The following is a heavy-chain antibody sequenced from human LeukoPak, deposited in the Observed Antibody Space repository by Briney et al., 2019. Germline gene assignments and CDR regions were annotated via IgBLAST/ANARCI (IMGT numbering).Heavy chain of an antibody. V-gene: IGHV4-39*01. CDR3: ARQNIGYCTNGVCPGVLFI. CDR2: IYYSGST. J-gene: IGHJ3*02. D-gene: IGHD2-8*01. CDR1: GGSIRSGSYF. Sequence: SETLSLTCTVSGGSIRSGSYFWGWIRQPPGKGLQWIGSIYYSGSTYYNPSLKSRVTISVDTSKNQFSLKLSSVTAADTAVYYCARQNIGYCTNGVCPGVLFIWGQGTMVTVSS.